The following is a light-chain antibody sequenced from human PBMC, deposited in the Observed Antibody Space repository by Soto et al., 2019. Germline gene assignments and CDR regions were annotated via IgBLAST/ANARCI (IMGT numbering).Light chain of an antibody. J-gene: IGKJ3*01. CDR3: QQANSLST. CDR1: QNINNW. Sequence: DIQMTQSPSSVSASVGDRVTITCRASQNINNWLAWYQHKPGKAPNLLIFGASTLHSGVPSRFSGSGTGTDFTLTISSLQPEDFATYYCQQANSLSTFGPGTKVYIK. CDR2: GAS. V-gene: IGKV1-12*01.